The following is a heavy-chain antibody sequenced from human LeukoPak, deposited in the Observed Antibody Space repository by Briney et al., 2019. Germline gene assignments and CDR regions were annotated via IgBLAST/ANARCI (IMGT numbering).Heavy chain of an antibody. CDR3: VRGPREYNYGTFDY. CDR1: GFTFSSYG. J-gene: IGHJ4*02. D-gene: IGHD5-18*01. CDR2: ISYDGSNK. V-gene: IGHV3-30*03. Sequence: GGSLRLSCAASGFTFSSYGMHWVRQAPGKGLEWVAVISYDGSNKYYADSVKGRFTISRDNSKNTLYLQMNSLRAEDTAVYYCVRGPREYNYGTFDYWGQGTLVTVSS.